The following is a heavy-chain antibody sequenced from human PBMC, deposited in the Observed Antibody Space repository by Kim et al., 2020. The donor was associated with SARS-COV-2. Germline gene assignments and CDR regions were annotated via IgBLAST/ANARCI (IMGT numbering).Heavy chain of an antibody. CDR2: ISWTSESL. CDR3: VKGNDMDV. Sequence: GGSLRLSCVGSGLTFEDHAMHWVRQAPGKGPEWVSGISWTSESLGYADSVKGRFTISRDNTKNSLYLQMNSLRLEDTAVYYCVKGNDMDVWGQGTTVIVSS. CDR1: GLTFEDHA. J-gene: IGHJ6*02. V-gene: IGHV3-9*01.